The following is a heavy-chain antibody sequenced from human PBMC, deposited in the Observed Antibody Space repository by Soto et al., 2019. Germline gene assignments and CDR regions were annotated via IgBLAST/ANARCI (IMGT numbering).Heavy chain of an antibody. CDR1: GFTFSSYA. CDR3: AKVSLYGYCSGGSCPAKTYFDY. J-gene: IGHJ4*02. V-gene: IGHV3-23*01. CDR2: ISGSGGST. Sequence: GGSLRLSCAASGFTFSSYAMSWVRQAPGKGLEWVSAISGSGGSTYYADSVKGRFTISRDNSKNTLYLQMNSLRAEDTAVYYCAKVSLYGYCSGGSCPAKTYFDYWGQGTLVTVSS. D-gene: IGHD2-15*01.